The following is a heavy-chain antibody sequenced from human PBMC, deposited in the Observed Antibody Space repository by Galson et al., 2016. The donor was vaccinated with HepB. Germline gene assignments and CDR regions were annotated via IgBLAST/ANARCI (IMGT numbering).Heavy chain of an antibody. CDR2: ISANNNNT. D-gene: IGHD1-7*01. CDR3: ARGAPPFITGTLCWFDP. Sequence: SVKVSCKASGYTFTNYGITWVRQAPGQGLEWMGWISANNNNTIYAQRLQGRFTMTTDTSTNTAYMELRSLRSDDTALYYCARGAPPFITGTLCWFDPWGQGTLVTVSS. V-gene: IGHV1-18*01. CDR1: GYTFTNYG. J-gene: IGHJ5*02.